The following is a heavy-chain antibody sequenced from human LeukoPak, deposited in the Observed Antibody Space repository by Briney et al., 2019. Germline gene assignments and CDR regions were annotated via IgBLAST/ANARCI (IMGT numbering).Heavy chain of an antibody. Sequence: RASETLSLTCTVSGGSISSYYWSWIRQPPGKGLEWIGYIYYSGSTNYNPSLKSRVTISVDTSKNQFSLKLSSVTAAVTAVYYCARHRPYDCGGYYGMDVWGQGTTVTVS. CDR1: GGSISSYY. V-gene: IGHV4-59*08. J-gene: IGHJ6*02. CDR3: ARHRPYDCGGYYGMDV. CDR2: IYYSGST. D-gene: IGHD2-21*02.